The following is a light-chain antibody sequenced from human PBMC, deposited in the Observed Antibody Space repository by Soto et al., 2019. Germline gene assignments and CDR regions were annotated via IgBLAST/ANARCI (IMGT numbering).Light chain of an antibody. CDR1: SSGVGTFNL. Sequence: QSALTQPASVSGSPGQSVAISCTGNSSGVGTFNLVSWYQQHPGRAPKLIIYEVNKRPSGISSRFSASKSGNTASLTISGLQADDEADYYCYSFAGFNTLFGRGTKLTVL. V-gene: IGLV2-23*02. CDR3: YSFAGFNTL. J-gene: IGLJ2*01. CDR2: EVN.